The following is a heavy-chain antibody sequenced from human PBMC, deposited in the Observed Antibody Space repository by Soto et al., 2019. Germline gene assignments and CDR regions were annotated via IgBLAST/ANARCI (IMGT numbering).Heavy chain of an antibody. Sequence: PSQTLSLTCAISGDSVSSNSAAWNWIRQSPSRGLEWLGRTYYRSQWNVDYALSVESRITINPDTSKNQFSLQLSSVTPEDTAVYYCAKFWLYGDYSIVHYQNDYWGQGTLVTVS. J-gene: IGHJ4*02. CDR1: GDSVSSNSAA. CDR3: AKFWLYGDYSIVHYQNDY. CDR2: TYYRSQWNV. V-gene: IGHV6-1*01. D-gene: IGHD4-17*01.